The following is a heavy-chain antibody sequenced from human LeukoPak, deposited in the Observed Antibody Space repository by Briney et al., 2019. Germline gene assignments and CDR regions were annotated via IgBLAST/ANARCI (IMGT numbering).Heavy chain of an antibody. Sequence: SETVSLTCTVSGGSISSSSYYWGWIRQPPGKGLEWIGSIYYSGSTYYKPSHKSRVTISVDTSKNQFSLKASSVTAADTAVYYCARHQTTQSGFLYYFDYWGQGTLVTL. CDR1: GGSISSSSYY. D-gene: IGHD1-14*01. V-gene: IGHV4-39*01. J-gene: IGHJ4*02. CDR3: ARHQTTQSGFLYYFDY. CDR2: IYYSGST.